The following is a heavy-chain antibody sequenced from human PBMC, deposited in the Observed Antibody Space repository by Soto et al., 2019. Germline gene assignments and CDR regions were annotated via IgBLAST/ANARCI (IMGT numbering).Heavy chain of an antibody. D-gene: IGHD6-6*01. CDR2: ISGSGGSA. J-gene: IGHJ4*02. CDR3: AKGIAALDY. V-gene: IGHV3-23*01. CDR1: GFTLSSYA. Sequence: GYLRLSFAASGFTLSSYAMSWVLQAPGKGLEWVSAISGSGGSAYYADSVKGRFTIYRDNSKNTLYLQMNSMRAEDTAVYYCAKGIAALDYWGQGTMVPVSS.